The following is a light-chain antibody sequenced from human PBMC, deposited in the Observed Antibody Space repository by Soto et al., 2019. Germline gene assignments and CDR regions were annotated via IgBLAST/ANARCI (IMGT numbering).Light chain of an antibody. Sequence: QSVLTQPPSVSEAPRQRVTISCSGSSSNIGNNVVNWYQQLPGKAPKLLIYYDDLLPSGVSDRFSGSKSGTSASLAISGLQSEDEAAYYCAAWDDSLNGYVFGTGTKLTVL. J-gene: IGLJ1*01. V-gene: IGLV1-36*01. CDR2: YDD. CDR1: SSNIGNNV. CDR3: AAWDDSLNGYV.